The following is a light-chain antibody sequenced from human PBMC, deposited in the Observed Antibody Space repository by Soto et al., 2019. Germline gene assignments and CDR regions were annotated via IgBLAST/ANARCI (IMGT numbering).Light chain of an antibody. J-gene: IGKJ1*01. V-gene: IGKV3-15*01. CDR1: QSVSSN. Sequence: EIVMTQSPATLSVSQGERATLSCRASQSVSSNLAWYQQKPGQAPRLLIYGASTRATGISARFSGSGSGTEFTLTISSLQSEDFAVYYCQQYNNWPGTFGQGTRWIS. CDR2: GAS. CDR3: QQYNNWPGT.